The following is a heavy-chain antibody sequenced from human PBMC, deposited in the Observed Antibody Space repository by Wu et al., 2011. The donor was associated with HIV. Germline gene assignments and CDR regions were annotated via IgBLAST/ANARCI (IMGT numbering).Heavy chain of an antibody. CDR1: GGTFSSYA. V-gene: IGHV1-8*02. J-gene: IGHJ5*02. CDR3: ARRGDCSGGSCYSNVVPTP. Sequence: QVQLVQSGAEVKKPGSSVKVSCKASGGTFSSYAISWVRQATGQGLEWMGWMNPNSGNTGYAQKFQGRVTMTRNTSISTAYMELSSLRSEDTAVYYCARRGDCSGGSCYSNVVPTPWGQGTLVHRLL. CDR2: MNPNSGNT. D-gene: IGHD2-15*01.